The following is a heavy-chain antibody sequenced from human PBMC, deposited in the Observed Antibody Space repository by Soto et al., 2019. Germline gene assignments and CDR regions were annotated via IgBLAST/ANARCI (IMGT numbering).Heavy chain of an antibody. CDR1: GGSISSSNW. J-gene: IGHJ4*02. CDR3: AKSVDYYDSSGYYSGDY. Sequence: TSETLSLTCAVSGGSISSSNWWSWVRQPPGKGLEWIGEIYHSGSTNYNPSLKSRVTISVDKSKNQFSLKLSSVTAADTAVYYCAKSVDYYDSSGYYSGDYWGQGTLVTVSS. V-gene: IGHV4-4*02. D-gene: IGHD3-22*01. CDR2: IYHSGST.